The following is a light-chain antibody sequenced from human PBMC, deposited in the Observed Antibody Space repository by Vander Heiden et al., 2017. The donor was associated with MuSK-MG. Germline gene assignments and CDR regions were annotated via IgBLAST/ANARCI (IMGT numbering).Light chain of an antibody. CDR2: QND. Sequence: SYEVTQPPSVSVSPGQTASISCSGDKLGDKYVCWYQKKPGQSPVLVIYQNDKRPSGIPERISGSNYGNTATLTISGAQAMDEADYYCQAWDSTVVFGGGTKLTVL. CDR1: KLGDKY. V-gene: IGLV3-1*01. J-gene: IGLJ2*01. CDR3: QAWDSTVV.